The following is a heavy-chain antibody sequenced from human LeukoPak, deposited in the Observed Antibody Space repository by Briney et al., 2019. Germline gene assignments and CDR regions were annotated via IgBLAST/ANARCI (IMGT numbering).Heavy chain of an antibody. Sequence: GGSLRLSCAASGFTFSSYSMNWVRQAPGKGLEWVSSISSSSSHIYYADSVKGRFTISRDNAKNSLYLQMNSLRAEDTAVYYCARVTRYYFDYWGQGTLVTVSS. J-gene: IGHJ4*02. CDR3: ARVTRYYFDY. V-gene: IGHV3-21*01. CDR2: ISSSSSHI. D-gene: IGHD4-23*01. CDR1: GFTFSSYS.